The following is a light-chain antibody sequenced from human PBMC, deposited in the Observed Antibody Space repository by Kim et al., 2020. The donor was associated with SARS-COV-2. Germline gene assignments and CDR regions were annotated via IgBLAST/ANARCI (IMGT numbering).Light chain of an antibody. Sequence: DIQMTQSPSSLSASVGDRVTITCQASQDISNDLNWYQQKPGKAPKLLIYDVSNLKTGVPSRFSGSGSGTDFTFTISRLHAEDIATYYCQPYNNLPLTFGVGTKMDSK. CDR3: QPYNNLPLT. V-gene: IGKV1-33*01. CDR2: DVS. J-gene: IGKJ4*01. CDR1: QDISND.